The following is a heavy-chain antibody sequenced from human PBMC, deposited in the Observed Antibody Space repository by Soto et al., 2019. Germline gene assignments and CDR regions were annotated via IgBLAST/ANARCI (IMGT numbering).Heavy chain of an antibody. CDR1: GYSFATSG. CDR2: LSVYNGNT. D-gene: IGHD3-22*01. CDR3: ARAGQYYDSSGYAN. V-gene: IGHV1-18*01. J-gene: IGHJ4*02. Sequence: QVKLVQSGTEVKKPGASMKVSCKASGYSFATSGISWVRQAPGQGLEWIGWLSVYNGNTNYDQKLRDRVTMTTDTSTSTAYLELRSLRSNDSAVYYCARAGQYYDSSGYANWGQGTLVTVAS.